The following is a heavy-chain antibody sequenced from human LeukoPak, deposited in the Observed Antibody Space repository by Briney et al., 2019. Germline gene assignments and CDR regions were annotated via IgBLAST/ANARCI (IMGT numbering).Heavy chain of an antibody. CDR3: AREGGYCSGGSCYWDDC. J-gene: IGHJ4*02. CDR1: GFTFSSYS. D-gene: IGHD2-15*01. Sequence: GGSLRLSCAASGFTFSSYSMNWVRQAPGKGLEWVSYISSSSSTIYYADSVKGRFTISRDNAKNSLYLQMNSLRAGDTAVYYCAREGGYCSGGSCYWDDCWGQGTLVTVSS. V-gene: IGHV3-48*01. CDR2: ISSSSSTI.